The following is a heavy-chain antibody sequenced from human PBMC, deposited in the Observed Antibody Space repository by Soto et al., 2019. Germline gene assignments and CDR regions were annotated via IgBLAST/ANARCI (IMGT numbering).Heavy chain of an antibody. CDR1: GFTFSSYA. J-gene: IGHJ4*02. Sequence: GGSLRLSCAASGFTFSSYAMHWVRQAPGKGLEWVAVISYDGSNKYYADSVKGRFTISRDNSKNTLFLQMNSLRVEDTAVYYCARDEFLAYRGQRTPVTVSS. CDR3: ARDEFLAY. D-gene: IGHD3-10*01. V-gene: IGHV3-30-3*01. CDR2: ISYDGSNK.